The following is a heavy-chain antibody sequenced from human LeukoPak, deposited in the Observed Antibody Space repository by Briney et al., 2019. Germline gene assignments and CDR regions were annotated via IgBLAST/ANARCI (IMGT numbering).Heavy chain of an antibody. CDR3: AVRYDSSGSDAFDI. CDR2: IYYSGST. Sequence: PSETLSLTCTVSGGSISSCYWSWIRQPPGKGLEWIGYIYYSGSTNYNPSLKSRVTISVDTSKNQFSLKLSSVTAADTAVYYCAVRYDSSGSDAFDIWGQGTMVTVSS. CDR1: GGSISSCY. J-gene: IGHJ3*02. V-gene: IGHV4-59*08. D-gene: IGHD3-22*01.